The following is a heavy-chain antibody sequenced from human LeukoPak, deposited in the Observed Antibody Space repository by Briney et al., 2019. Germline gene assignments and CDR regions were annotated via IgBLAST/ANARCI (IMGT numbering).Heavy chain of an antibody. CDR3: ARGQATLGYYYGMDV. CDR2: IYSGGST. D-gene: IGHD5-12*01. CDR1: GFTVSSNY. J-gene: IGHJ6*02. Sequence: PGGSLRLSCAASGFTVSSNYMSWVRQAPGKGLEWVSVIYSGGSTYYADSVKGRFTISRDNAKNSLYLQMNSLRAEDTAVYYCARGQATLGYYYGMDVWGQGTTVTVSS. V-gene: IGHV3-66*01.